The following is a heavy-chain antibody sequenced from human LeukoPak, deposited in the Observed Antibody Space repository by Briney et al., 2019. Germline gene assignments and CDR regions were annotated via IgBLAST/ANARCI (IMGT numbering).Heavy chain of an antibody. V-gene: IGHV3-23*01. J-gene: IGHJ4*02. CDR2: ISGSGGST. Sequence: PGGSLRLSCAASGFTFSSYAMGWVRQTPGKGLEWVSVISGSGGSTYYADSVKGRFTISRDNAKNSLYLQMNSLRAEDTAVYYCARLADDYGDFDDYWGQGTLVTVSS. CDR3: ARLADDYGDFDDY. CDR1: GFTFSSYA. D-gene: IGHD4-17*01.